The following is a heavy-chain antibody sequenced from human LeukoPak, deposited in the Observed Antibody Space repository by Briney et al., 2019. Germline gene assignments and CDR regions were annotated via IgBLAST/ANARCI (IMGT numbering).Heavy chain of an antibody. V-gene: IGHV3-7*01. D-gene: IGHD6-19*01. Sequence: AGGSLRLSCAASGFTFSSYAMSWVRQAPGKGLEWVANIKLDGSEEYYVDSVKGRFTISRDNAKNSLYLQMNSLRAEDTAVYYCARDLYEVAGPPLYFDYWGQGTLVTVSS. J-gene: IGHJ4*02. CDR1: GFTFSSYA. CDR2: IKLDGSEE. CDR3: ARDLYEVAGPPLYFDY.